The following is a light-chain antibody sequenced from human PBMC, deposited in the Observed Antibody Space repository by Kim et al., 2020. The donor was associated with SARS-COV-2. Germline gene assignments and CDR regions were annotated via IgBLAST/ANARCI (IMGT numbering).Light chain of an antibody. CDR3: LQDYNHPRT. CDR1: QGSRND. V-gene: IGKV1-6*01. J-gene: IGKJ1*01. CDR2: AAS. Sequence: ASVGDGVTITCRARQGSRNDLGWYQQKPGKAPNLLIYAASSLQSGVPSRFSDSGSGTDFTLTISSLQPEDFATYYCLQDYNHPRTFGQGTKVDIK.